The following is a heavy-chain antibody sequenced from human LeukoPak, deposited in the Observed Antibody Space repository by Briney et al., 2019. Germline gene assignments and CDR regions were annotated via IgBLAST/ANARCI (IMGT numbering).Heavy chain of an antibody. D-gene: IGHD6-13*01. CDR2: IKQDGSEK. CDR1: GFTFSSYW. CDR3: SIAAAGGGFDY. Sequence: GGSLRLSCAASGFTFSSYWMSWVRQAPGKGLEWVANIKQDGSEKYYVDSVKGRFTISRDNAKNSLYLQMNSLRAEDTAVYYCSIAAAGGGFDYWGQGTLVTVSS. J-gene: IGHJ4*02. V-gene: IGHV3-7*01.